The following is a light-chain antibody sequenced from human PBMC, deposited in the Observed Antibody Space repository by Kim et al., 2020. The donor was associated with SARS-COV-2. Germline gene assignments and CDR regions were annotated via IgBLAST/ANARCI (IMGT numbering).Light chain of an antibody. Sequence: DIQMTQSPSSVSVSVGDRVTITCRASQAINTWLAWYQQKPGKAPQLLIYAASSLQSGVPSRFSGSGSGTDFTLTINSLQPEDFATYDCLQSNIFPLTFGGGTKMGIK. CDR1: QAINTW. J-gene: IGKJ4*01. CDR3: LQSNIFPLT. V-gene: IGKV1-12*01. CDR2: AAS.